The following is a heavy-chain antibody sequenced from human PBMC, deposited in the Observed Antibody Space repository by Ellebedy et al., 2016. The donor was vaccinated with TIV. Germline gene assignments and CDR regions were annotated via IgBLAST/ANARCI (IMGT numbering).Heavy chain of an antibody. CDR1: GFTFSYYA. CDR2: ISYDGSNK. J-gene: IGHJ4*02. D-gene: IGHD4-11*01. Sequence: GESLKISCAASGFTFSYYAMHWVRQAPGQGLEWVALISYDGSNKYYADSVKGRFTISRDNSKNTLYLQMNSLRAEDTAVYYCARDLDRNYPGAYFDYWGQGTLVTVSS. CDR3: ARDLDRNYPGAYFDY. V-gene: IGHV3-30-3*01.